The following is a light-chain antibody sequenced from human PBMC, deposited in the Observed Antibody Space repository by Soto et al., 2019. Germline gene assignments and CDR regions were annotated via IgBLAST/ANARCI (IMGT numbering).Light chain of an antibody. CDR3: QQQT. CDR2: KAY. Sequence: DIPMTQSPSTLSASVGDRVTITCRASQSISSWLAWYQQKPGKAPKLLIYKAYSLESGVPSRFSGSGSGTEFTLTISSLQPDDFATYYCQQQTFGQGTKVEIK. CDR1: QSISSW. V-gene: IGKV1-5*03. J-gene: IGKJ1*01.